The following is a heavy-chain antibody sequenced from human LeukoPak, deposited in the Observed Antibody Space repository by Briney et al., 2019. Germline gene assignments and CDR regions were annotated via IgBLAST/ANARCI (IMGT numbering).Heavy chain of an antibody. D-gene: IGHD3-10*01. CDR2: IYTSGST. J-gene: IGHJ5*02. Sequence: SETLSLTCTVSGGSMSSSSYYWGWIRQPPGKGLEWIGRIYTSGSTNYNPSLKSRVTISVDTSKNQFSLKLSSVTAADTAVYYCARGAFTYYYGSGSLGVNWFDPWGQGTLVTVSS. V-gene: IGHV4-61*02. CDR1: GGSMSSSSYY. CDR3: ARGAFTYYYGSGSLGVNWFDP.